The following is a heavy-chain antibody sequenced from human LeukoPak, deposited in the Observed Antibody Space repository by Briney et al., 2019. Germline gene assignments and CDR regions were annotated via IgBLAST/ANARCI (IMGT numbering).Heavy chain of an antibody. CDR2: IKQDGNEK. Sequence: GGSLRLSCAASRFIFSNNWMTWARQAPGKGLEWLANIKQDGNEKYYADSVKGRLTISRDNTNNSVYLQMNSLRAEDTAVYDCLVVVATEYWGRGTLVTVSS. CDR3: LVVVATEY. CDR1: RFIFSNNW. J-gene: IGHJ4*02. V-gene: IGHV3-7*01. D-gene: IGHD2-15*01.